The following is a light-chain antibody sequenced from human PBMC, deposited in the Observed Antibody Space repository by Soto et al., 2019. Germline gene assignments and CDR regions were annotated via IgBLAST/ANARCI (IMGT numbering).Light chain of an antibody. CDR1: RDIGND. Sequence: DIQMTQSPLSLSASVGDRVIINCRASRDIGNDLGWYQQKPGKAPKLLIYDASTLASGVPSRFSGSGSGTEFTLTISSLQPDDFATFYCQEYSSYTWTFGHGTKVEI. CDR2: DAS. CDR3: QEYSSYTWT. J-gene: IGKJ1*01. V-gene: IGKV1-17*01.